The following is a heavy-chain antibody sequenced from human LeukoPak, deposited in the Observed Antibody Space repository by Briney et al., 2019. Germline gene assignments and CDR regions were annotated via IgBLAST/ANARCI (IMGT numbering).Heavy chain of an antibody. Sequence: SETLSLTCTVSGGSISSSSYYWAWIRQPPGKGLEWIGNIYYSGSTYYSPSLKSRVTISVDTSKNQFSLKLSSVTAADTAVYYCARLPYSSGWCSWFDPWGQGTLVTVSS. J-gene: IGHJ5*02. V-gene: IGHV4-39*01. CDR3: ARLPYSSGWCSWFDP. CDR2: IYYSGST. CDR1: GGSISSSSYY. D-gene: IGHD6-19*01.